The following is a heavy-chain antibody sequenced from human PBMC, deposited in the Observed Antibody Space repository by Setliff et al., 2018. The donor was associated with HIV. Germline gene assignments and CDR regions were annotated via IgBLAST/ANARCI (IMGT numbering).Heavy chain of an antibody. D-gene: IGHD3-10*01. CDR3: AREGGSPRYFDY. Sequence: GGSLRLSCAVSGFTFSGYALHWVRQAPGKGLVWVAVISYDGVNAYYAESVEGRYTVSRDNSKNTLFLQMNSLRLEDTAVYYCAREGGSPRYFDYWGQGTLVTVSS. V-gene: IGHV3-30-3*01. CDR2: ISYDGVNA. CDR1: GFTFSGYA. J-gene: IGHJ4*02.